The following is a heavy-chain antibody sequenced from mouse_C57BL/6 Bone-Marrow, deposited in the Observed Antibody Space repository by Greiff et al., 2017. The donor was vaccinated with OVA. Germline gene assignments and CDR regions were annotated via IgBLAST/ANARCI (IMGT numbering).Heavy chain of an antibody. CDR1: GYTFTSYW. CDR3: AREGPHWYFDV. J-gene: IGHJ1*03. V-gene: IGHV1-52*01. CDR2: IDPSDSET. D-gene: IGHD3-3*01. Sequence: QVQLQQPGAELVRPGSSVKLSCKASGYTFTSYWMHWVKQRPIQGLEWIGNIDPSDSETHYNQKFKDKATLTVDKSSSTAYMQLSSLTSEDSAVYYCAREGPHWYFDVWGTGTTVTVSS.